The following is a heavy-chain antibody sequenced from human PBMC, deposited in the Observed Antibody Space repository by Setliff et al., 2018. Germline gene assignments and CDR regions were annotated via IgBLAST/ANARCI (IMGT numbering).Heavy chain of an antibody. D-gene: IGHD3-10*01. CDR1: GGSISSYY. CDR2: IYASGST. CDR3: ARHKVIKKEFIRLTWFDP. J-gene: IGHJ5*02. Sequence: SETLSLTCTVSGGSISSYYWSWIRQPPGKGLEWIGYIYASGSTNYNPSLKSRVTISGDTSSNQFSLNLNSVTAADTAVYYCARHKVIKKEFIRLTWFDPWGQGTPVTVSS. V-gene: IGHV4-4*08.